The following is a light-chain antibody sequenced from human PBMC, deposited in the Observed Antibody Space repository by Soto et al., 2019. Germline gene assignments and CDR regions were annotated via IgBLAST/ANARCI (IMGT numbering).Light chain of an antibody. V-gene: IGKV3-11*01. CDR3: LQRSHWLT. Sequence: EIVLTQFPASLSLSPGETATLSCRASVGVCNYLACSPQKPGQAPRLLIYDASNRATAIPARFSGSGSGTDFTLTISSLEPEDSALYFCLQRSHWLTFGGGTKVEIK. CDR1: VGVCNY. CDR2: DAS. J-gene: IGKJ4*01.